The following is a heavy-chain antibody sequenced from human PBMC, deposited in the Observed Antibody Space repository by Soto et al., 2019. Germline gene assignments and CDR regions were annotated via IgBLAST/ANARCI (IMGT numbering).Heavy chain of an antibody. V-gene: IGHV1-69*13. J-gene: IGHJ6*02. D-gene: IGHD1-1*01. CDR3: ARNGTLTGYSYGMDV. CDR1: GGTFSDST. Sequence: SVKVSCKASGGTFSDSTINWVRQAPGQRLEWMGGIIPIFDTANYAEKFQGRVTITADESTSTSFMEVSSLRSEDTAVYYCARNGTLTGYSYGMDVWRQRTMVTVSS. CDR2: IIPIFDTA.